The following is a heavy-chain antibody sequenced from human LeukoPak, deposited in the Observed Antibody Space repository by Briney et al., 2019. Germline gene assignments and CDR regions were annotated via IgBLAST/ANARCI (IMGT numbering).Heavy chain of an antibody. CDR3: TTDHDDSGGDGDFDY. D-gene: IGHD2-21*01. CDR1: GFSFSNAW. CDR2: IKSKGDGGTT. V-gene: IGHV3-15*01. Sequence: GGSLRLSCAASGFSFSNAWMSWIRQAPGKGLEGVGLIKSKGDGGTTDYAAPVKGRFTISRDDSENTVYLQMNSLKNEDTAVYYCTTDHDDSGGDGDFDYWGQGTLVTVSS. J-gene: IGHJ4*02.